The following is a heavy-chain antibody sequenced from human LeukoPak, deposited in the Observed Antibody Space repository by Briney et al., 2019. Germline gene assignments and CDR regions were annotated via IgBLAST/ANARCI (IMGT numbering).Heavy chain of an antibody. CDR1: GYTFTSYG. V-gene: IGHV1-18*01. D-gene: IGHD1-26*01. Sequence: ASVKVSCKASGYTFTSYGISWVRQAPGQGLEWMGWISAYNGNTNYAQKLQGRVTMTTDTSTSTAYMELRSLRSDDTAVYYCARASRGARVGASVYWGQGTLVTVSS. CDR2: ISAYNGNT. CDR3: ARASRGARVGASVY. J-gene: IGHJ4*02.